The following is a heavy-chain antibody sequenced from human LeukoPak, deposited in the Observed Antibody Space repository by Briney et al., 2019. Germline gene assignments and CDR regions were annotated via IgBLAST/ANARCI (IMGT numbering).Heavy chain of an antibody. CDR3: ARDCSGGSCPYYYYGIDV. D-gene: IGHD2-15*01. CDR2: IYYSGST. CDR1: GGSISSSSYY. J-gene: IGHJ6*02. V-gene: IGHV4-39*07. Sequence: KPSETLSLTCTVSGGSISSSSYYWGWIRQPPGKGLEWIGSIYYSGSTYYNPSLKSRVTISVDTSKNQFSLKLSSVTAADTAVYYCARDCSGGSCPYYYYGIDVWGQGTTVTVSS.